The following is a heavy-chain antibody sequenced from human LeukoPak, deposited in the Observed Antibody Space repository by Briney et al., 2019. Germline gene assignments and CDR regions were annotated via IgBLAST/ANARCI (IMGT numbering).Heavy chain of an antibody. D-gene: IGHD2-15*01. Sequence: ASVKVSCKASGYTFTSYGIRWVRQAPGQGLEWMGWISAYNGNTNYAQKLQGRVTMTTDKSTSTAYMELSSLRSEDTAVYYCAREKYGGNPHALFVYYYYGMDVWGQGTTVTVSS. CDR1: GYTFTSYG. V-gene: IGHV1-18*01. CDR3: AREKYGGNPHALFVYYYYGMDV. J-gene: IGHJ6*02. CDR2: ISAYNGNT.